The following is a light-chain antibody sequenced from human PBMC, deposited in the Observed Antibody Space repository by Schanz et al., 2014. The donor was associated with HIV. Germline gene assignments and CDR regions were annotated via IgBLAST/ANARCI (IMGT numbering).Light chain of an antibody. CDR1: QGISSY. J-gene: IGKJ2*03. CDR2: AAS. CDR3: LQYNDYAYS. Sequence: DIQLTQSPSFLSASVGDRVTITCRASQGISSYLAWYQQMPAKAPKLLIYAASTLHSGVPSRFSGSGSGTXFTLTISSLQPDDFATYYCLQYNDYAYSFGQGTKLEIK. V-gene: IGKV1-9*01.